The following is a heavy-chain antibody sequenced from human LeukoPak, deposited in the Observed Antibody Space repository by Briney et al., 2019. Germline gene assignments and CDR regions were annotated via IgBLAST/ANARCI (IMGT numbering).Heavy chain of an antibody. V-gene: IGHV4-34*01. D-gene: IGHD2-2*01. CDR2: IHHSGST. J-gene: IGHJ6*03. Sequence: TSETLSLTCAVYVGSFSGYYWSWIRQPPGKGLEWIGEIHHSGSTNYNPSLKSRVTISVDTSKNQFSLKLSSVIAADTAVYYCARTTEGYCSSASCFGFSYSYYMDVWGKGTTVTISS. CDR3: ARTTEGYCSSASCFGFSYSYYMDV. CDR1: VGSFSGYY.